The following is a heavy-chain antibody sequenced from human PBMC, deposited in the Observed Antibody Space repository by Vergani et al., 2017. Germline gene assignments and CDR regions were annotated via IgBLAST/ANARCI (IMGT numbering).Heavy chain of an antibody. CDR1: GGSISSSS. J-gene: IGHJ4*02. V-gene: IGHV3-30-3*01. CDR3: AREDVAAFFDY. CDR2: ISYDGSNK. D-gene: IGHD3-16*01. Sequence: QLQLQESGPGLVKPSETLSLTCTVSGGSISSSSYYWGWIRQPPGKGLEWVAVISYDGSNKYYADSVKGRFTISRDNSKNTLYLQMNSLRAEDTAVYYCAREDVAAFFDYWGQGTLVTVSS.